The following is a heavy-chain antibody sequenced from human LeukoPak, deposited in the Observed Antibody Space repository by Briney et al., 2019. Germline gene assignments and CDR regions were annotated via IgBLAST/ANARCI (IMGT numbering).Heavy chain of an antibody. V-gene: IGHV1-69*13. J-gene: IGHJ5*02. Sequence: GASVKVSCKASGGTFSSYAISWVRQAPGQGLEWMGGIIPTFGTANYAQKFQGRVTITADESTSTAYMELSSLRSEDTAVYYCAREPGYSYGYGWFDPWGQGTLVTVSS. CDR3: AREPGYSYGYGWFDP. D-gene: IGHD5-18*01. CDR1: GGTFSSYA. CDR2: IIPTFGTA.